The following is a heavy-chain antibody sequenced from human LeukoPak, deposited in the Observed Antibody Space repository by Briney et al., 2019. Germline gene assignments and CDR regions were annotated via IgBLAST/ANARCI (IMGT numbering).Heavy chain of an antibody. CDR3: ARGRYGDYGWFDP. J-gene: IGHJ5*02. CDR1: GGSISSHY. V-gene: IGHV4-59*11. CDR2: IYYSGST. Sequence: SETLSLTCTVSGGSISSHYWSWIRQPPGKGLEWIGYIYYSGSTNYNPSLKSRVTISVDTSKNQFSLKLSSVTAADTAVYYCARGRYGDYGWFDPWGQGTLVTVSS. D-gene: IGHD4-17*01.